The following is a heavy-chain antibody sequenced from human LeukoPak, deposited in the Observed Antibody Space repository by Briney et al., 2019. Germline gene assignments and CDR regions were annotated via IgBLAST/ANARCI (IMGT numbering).Heavy chain of an antibody. D-gene: IGHD3-10*01. Sequence: ASVKVSCKASGFTFTSSAMQWVRQARGQRLEWIGWIVVGSGNTNYAQKFQERVTITRDMSTSTAYMELSSLRSEDTAVYYCARPRGFGELLSFDYWGQGTLVTVSS. V-gene: IGHV1-58*02. CDR1: GFTFTSSA. CDR2: IVVGSGNT. CDR3: ARPRGFGELLSFDY. J-gene: IGHJ4*02.